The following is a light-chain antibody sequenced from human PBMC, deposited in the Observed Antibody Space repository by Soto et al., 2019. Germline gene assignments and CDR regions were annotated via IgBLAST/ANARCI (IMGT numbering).Light chain of an antibody. J-gene: IGKJ1*01. Sequence: EVVLTQSPATLSLSPGERANLSCRTSQSVSRTLAWYQQKSGQAPRLLIYDASNRATGIPTRFSGSGSGTDFTLPISSLEPEDFAVYYCQQRYSWPQTFGQGTKVEIK. V-gene: IGKV3-11*01. CDR2: DAS. CDR1: QSVSRT. CDR3: QQRYSWPQT.